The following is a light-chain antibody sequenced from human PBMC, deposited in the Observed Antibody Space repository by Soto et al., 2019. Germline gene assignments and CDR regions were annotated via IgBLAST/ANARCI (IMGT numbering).Light chain of an antibody. CDR2: EVN. V-gene: IGLV2-8*01. CDR3: SSSAGIYHYLV. CDR1: SSDIGGYNS. J-gene: IGLJ3*02. Sequence: QSALTQPPSASGSPGQSVTISCTGTSSDIGGYNSVSWYQQHPGKAPRLMIYEVNKRPSGVPGRFSGSKSGYTASLTVSGLQTEDEAFYYCSSSAGIYHYLVFGGGTKLTVL.